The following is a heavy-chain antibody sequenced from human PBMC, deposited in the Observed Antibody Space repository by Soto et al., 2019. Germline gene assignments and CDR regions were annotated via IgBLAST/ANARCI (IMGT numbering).Heavy chain of an antibody. CDR1: GYSFTSYW. Sequence: PGESLRISCKGSGYSFTSYWSSWVRQMPGKGLEWMGRIDPSDSYTNYSPSFQGHVTISADKSISTAYLQWSSLKASDTAMYYCACIFSGGYSYGFYYYGMDVWGQGTTVTVSS. V-gene: IGHV5-10-1*01. D-gene: IGHD5-18*01. CDR3: ACIFSGGYSYGFYYYGMDV. CDR2: IDPSDSYT. J-gene: IGHJ6*02.